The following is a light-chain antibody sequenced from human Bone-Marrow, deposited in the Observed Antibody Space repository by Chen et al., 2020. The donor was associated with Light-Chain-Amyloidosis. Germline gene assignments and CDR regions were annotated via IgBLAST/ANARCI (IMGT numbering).Light chain of an antibody. V-gene: IGKV2-28*01. CDR1: QSLLHSNGYNY. CDR2: LGS. CDR3: MQALQTPFT. J-gene: IGKJ3*01. Sequence: DIVMTQSPLSLPVTPGEPASISCRSSQSLLHSNGYNYLDWYLQKPGQSPHLLIDLGSNRASGVPDRFSGSGSGTDFTLKISRVEAEDVGVYYCMQALQTPFTFGPGTKVDIK.